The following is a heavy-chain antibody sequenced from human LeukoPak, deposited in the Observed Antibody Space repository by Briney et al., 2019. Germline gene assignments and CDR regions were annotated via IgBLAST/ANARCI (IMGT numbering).Heavy chain of an antibody. D-gene: IGHD6-6*01. CDR1: GYTFTGYS. V-gene: IGHV1-2*02. J-gene: IGHJ4*02. CDR3: ARGGSNSHHLDY. CDR2: INPSSGGT. Sequence: ASVKVSCKASGYTFTGYSLHWVRQAPGQGLEWMGWINPSSGGTTYSQKFQGMITMTRDTSIRTAYMELNRLRSDDTAVYYCARGGSNSHHLDYWGQGTLVTVSS.